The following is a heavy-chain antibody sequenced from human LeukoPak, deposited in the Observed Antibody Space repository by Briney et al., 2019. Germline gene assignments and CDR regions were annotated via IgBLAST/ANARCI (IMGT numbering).Heavy chain of an antibody. V-gene: IGHV3-7*01. J-gene: IGHJ4*02. D-gene: IGHD1-7*01. CDR3: ASRAGKPGNTPWCFDY. Sequence: GGSLRLSCAASGFIFRNYWMTWVRQAPGKGPEWVANIKQEGSERNYVDSVKGRFTIARDNTKNSLYLQMTSLRGEDTAVYYCASRAGKPGNTPWCFDYWGQGALVTVSS. CDR1: GFIFRNYW. CDR2: IKQEGSER.